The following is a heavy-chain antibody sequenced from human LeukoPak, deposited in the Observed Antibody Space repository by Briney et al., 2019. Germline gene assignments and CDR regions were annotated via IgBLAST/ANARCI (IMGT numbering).Heavy chain of an antibody. CDR2: ISFDGTNK. D-gene: IGHD2-2*01. V-gene: IGHV3-30-3*01. Sequence: GGSLRLSCAASGFSFSNSAMHGVRQAPGKGLEWVAVISFDGTNKYYADSVKGRFTISRDNSKNTLYVQMSSLRGDDTGVYYCASGSSVDCSRTSCPPTDYWGQGTLVTVSS. CDR3: ASGSSVDCSRTSCPPTDY. J-gene: IGHJ4*02. CDR1: GFSFSNSA.